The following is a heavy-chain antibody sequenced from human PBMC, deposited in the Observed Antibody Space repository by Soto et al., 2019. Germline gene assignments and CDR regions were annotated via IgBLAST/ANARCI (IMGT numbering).Heavy chain of an antibody. CDR3: ARAPRSSSWTSYYYFDY. V-gene: IGHV4-59*01. J-gene: IGHJ4*02. CDR1: GGSISSYY. Sequence: PSETLSLTCTVFGGSISSYYWSWIRQPPGKGLEWIGYIYYSGSTNYNPSLKSRVTISVDTSKNQFSLKLSSVTAADTAVYYCARAPRSSSWTSYYYFDYWGQGTLVTVS. CDR2: IYYSGST. D-gene: IGHD6-13*01.